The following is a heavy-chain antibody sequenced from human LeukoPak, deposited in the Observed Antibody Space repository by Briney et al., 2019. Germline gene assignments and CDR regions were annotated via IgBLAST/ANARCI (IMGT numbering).Heavy chain of an antibody. V-gene: IGHV3-53*01. CDR1: GFTVSSNY. CDR2: IYSGGST. CDR3: ARDPGRYSYAPDWYFDL. D-gene: IGHD5-18*01. Sequence: GGSLRLSCAASGFTVSSNYMSWVRQAPGKGLEWVSVIYSGGSTYYADSVKGRFTISRDNSKNTLYLQMNSLRAEDTAVYYCARDPGRYSYAPDWYFDLWGRGTLVTVSS. J-gene: IGHJ2*01.